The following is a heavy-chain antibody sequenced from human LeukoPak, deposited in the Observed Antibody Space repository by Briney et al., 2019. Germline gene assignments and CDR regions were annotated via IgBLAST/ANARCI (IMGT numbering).Heavy chain of an antibody. J-gene: IGHJ4*02. CDR1: GGSFSGYY. CDR2: IYHSGGT. Sequence: SETLSLTCAVYGGSFSGYYWSWIRQPPGKGLEWIGYIYHSGGTYYNPSLNSRLIISVDRSKNPFSLMLSSVTAADTALYFCARGVDLGRAYYFDSWGQGTLVTVSS. V-gene: IGHV4-34*01. CDR3: ARGVDLGRAYYFDS. D-gene: IGHD7-27*01.